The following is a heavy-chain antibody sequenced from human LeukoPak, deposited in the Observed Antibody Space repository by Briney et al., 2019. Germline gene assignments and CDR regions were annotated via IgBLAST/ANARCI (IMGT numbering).Heavy chain of an antibody. CDR3: ARTSWVTMVRGVTRPTFFDY. J-gene: IGHJ4*02. V-gene: IGHV1-2*02. CDR1: GYTFTGYY. Sequence: ASVKVSCKASGYTFTGYYMHWARQAPGQGLEWMGWINPNSGGTNYAQKFQGRVTMTRDTSISTAYMELSRLRSDDTAVYYCARTSWVTMVRGVTRPTFFDYWGQGTLVTVSS. CDR2: INPNSGGT. D-gene: IGHD3-10*01.